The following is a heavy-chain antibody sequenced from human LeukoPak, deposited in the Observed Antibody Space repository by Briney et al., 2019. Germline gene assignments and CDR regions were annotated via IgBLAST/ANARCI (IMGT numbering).Heavy chain of an antibody. Sequence: RPGGSLRLSCAASGFTFSSYAMSWVRQAPGKGLEWVSAISGSGGSTYYADSVKGRFTINRDNSKNTLYLQMSSLRAEDTAVYYCAKDQYSSGLDAFDIWGQGTMVTVSS. CDR3: AKDQYSSGLDAFDI. D-gene: IGHD6-19*01. CDR2: ISGSGGST. V-gene: IGHV3-23*01. J-gene: IGHJ3*02. CDR1: GFTFSSYA.